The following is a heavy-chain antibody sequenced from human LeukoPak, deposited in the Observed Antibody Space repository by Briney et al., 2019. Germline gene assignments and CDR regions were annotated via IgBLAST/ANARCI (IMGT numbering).Heavy chain of an antibody. CDR1: GGSFSGYY. CDR2: MNPSGST. D-gene: IGHD3-22*01. Sequence: SETLSLTCAVYGGSFSGYYWTWIRQTPGKGLEWIGEMNPSGSTNYNPSLKSRVTISVDTSKNQFSLKLRSVTAADTAVYYCARGRQDVTMIVVVMTAVSYYLDVWGKGTTVAVSS. V-gene: IGHV4-34*01. J-gene: IGHJ6*03. CDR3: ARGRQDVTMIVVVMTAVSYYLDV.